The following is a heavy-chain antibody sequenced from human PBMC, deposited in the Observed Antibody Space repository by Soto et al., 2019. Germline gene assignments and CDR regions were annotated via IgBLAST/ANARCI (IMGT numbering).Heavy chain of an antibody. Sequence: EVQLVESGGGLVQPGRSLRLSCAASGLTFDNYAMHWVRQGPGKSLEWVSGLKWNSGDIGYADSVKGRFTISRDNAENSLYLQMNSLRAEDTAVYYCVKDMSWYPPYDFDFWGQGILVTVSS. V-gene: IGHV3-9*01. J-gene: IGHJ4*02. CDR3: VKDMSWYPPYDFDF. D-gene: IGHD1-20*01. CDR2: LKWNSGDI. CDR1: GLTFDNYA.